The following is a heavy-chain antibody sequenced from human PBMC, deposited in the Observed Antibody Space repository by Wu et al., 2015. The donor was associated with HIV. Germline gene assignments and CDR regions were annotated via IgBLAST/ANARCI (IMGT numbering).Heavy chain of an antibody. D-gene: IGHD3-22*01. J-gene: IGHJ4*02. V-gene: IGHV1-18*01. CDR3: ARGHYYDSSSSPMY. CDR2: ISAQNGNT. Sequence: QVQLVQSGAEVKKPGASVKVSCKASGYSFISYGISWVRQAPGQGLEWMGWISAQNGNTKYAQKFQGRVTMTTDISSSTAYMELRSLRSDDTAVYFCARGHYYDSSSSPMYWGLGTLVTVSS. CDR1: GYSFISYG.